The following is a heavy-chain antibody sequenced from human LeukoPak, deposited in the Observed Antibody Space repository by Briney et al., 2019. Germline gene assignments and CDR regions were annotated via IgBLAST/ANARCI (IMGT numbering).Heavy chain of an antibody. CDR3: TKAGVVGAKASFDN. Sequence: GGTLRLSCAASGFTFSSYSMSWVRQAPGKGLEWVSSIDSSSNYIFYADSVKGRFTISRDNAKNSLDLQMNNLRDEDTAIYYCTKAGVVGAKASFDNWGQGTLVTVSS. V-gene: IGHV3-21*01. J-gene: IGHJ4*02. CDR2: IDSSSNYI. D-gene: IGHD1-26*01. CDR1: GFTFSSYS.